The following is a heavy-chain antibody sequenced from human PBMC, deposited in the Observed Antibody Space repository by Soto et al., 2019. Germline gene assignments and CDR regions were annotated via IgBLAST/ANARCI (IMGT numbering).Heavy chain of an antibody. V-gene: IGHV4-31*03. CDR1: GGSISSGGYY. D-gene: IGHD6-13*01. CDR3: AAVSNSWYEGVMGWFDP. J-gene: IGHJ5*02. Sequence: SETLSLTCTVSGGSISSGGYYWSWIRQHPGKGLEWIGYIYYSGSTYYNPSLKSRVTISVDTSKNQFSLKLSSVTAADTAVYYCAAVSNSWYEGVMGWFDPWGQGTLVTVSS. CDR2: IYYSGST.